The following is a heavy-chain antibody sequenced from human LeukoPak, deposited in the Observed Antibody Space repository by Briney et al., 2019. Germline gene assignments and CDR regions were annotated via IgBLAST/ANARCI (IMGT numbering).Heavy chain of an antibody. CDR3: AAYGDPNWYFDL. CDR1: GGSISSYY. D-gene: IGHD4-17*01. CDR2: TYYSGST. J-gene: IGHJ2*01. Sequence: SETLSLTCTVSGGSISSYYWSWIRQPPGKGLEWIGYTYYSGSTNYNPSLKSRVTISVDTSKNQFSLKLSSVTAADTAVYYCAAYGDPNWYFDLWGRGTLVTVSS. V-gene: IGHV4-59*01.